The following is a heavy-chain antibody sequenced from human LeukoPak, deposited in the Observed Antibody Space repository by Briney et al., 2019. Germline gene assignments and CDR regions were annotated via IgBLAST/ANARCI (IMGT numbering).Heavy chain of an antibody. CDR2: INWNGGST. V-gene: IGHV3-20*04. CDR3: ASGGIYYGAAFDF. D-gene: IGHD1-26*01. Sequence: PGGSLRLSCAASGFTFSSYAMSWVRQAPGKGLKWVSGINWNGGSTGYADSVKGRFTISRDNAKNSLYLQMNSLRAEDTALYYCASGGIYYGAAFDFWGQGTLVTVSS. CDR1: GFTFSSYA. J-gene: IGHJ4*02.